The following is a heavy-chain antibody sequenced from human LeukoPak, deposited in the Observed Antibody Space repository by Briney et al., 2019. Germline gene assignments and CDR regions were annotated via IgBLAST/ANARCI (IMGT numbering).Heavy chain of an antibody. CDR1: GGSISSGGYY. D-gene: IGHD6-19*01. CDR3: ARVRGVAVAGTAGSDAFDI. CDR2: IYYSGST. V-gene: IGHV4-31*03. Sequence: SQTLSLTCTVSGGSISSGGYYWRWIRQHPGKGLEWIGYIYYSGSTYYNPSLKSRVTISVDTSKNQFSLKLSSVTAADTAVYYCARVRGVAVAGTAGSDAFDIWGQGTMVAVSS. J-gene: IGHJ3*02.